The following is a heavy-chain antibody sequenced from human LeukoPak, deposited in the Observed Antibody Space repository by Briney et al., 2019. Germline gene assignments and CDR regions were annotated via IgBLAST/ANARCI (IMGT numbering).Heavy chain of an antibody. V-gene: IGHV3-23*01. CDR3: ARVSNQIVVAGGY. CDR1: GFTFSDYW. J-gene: IGHJ4*02. D-gene: IGHD3-22*01. Sequence: GGSLRLSCAASGFTFSDYWMTWVRQAPGKGLEWVSSISNSGGTTYYTDSVKGRFTISRDNSKNTMYLQMNSLRADDTAVYYCARVSNQIVVAGGYWGQGTLVTVSS. CDR2: ISNSGGTT.